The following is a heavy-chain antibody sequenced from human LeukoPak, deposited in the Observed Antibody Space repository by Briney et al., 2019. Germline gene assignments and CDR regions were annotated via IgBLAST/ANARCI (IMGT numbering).Heavy chain of an antibody. J-gene: IGHJ5*01. D-gene: IGHD3-3*01. CDR2: IYSGGST. V-gene: IGHV3-53*01. Sequence: PGGSLRLSCAASGFIVSSNYMSWVRQAPGKGLEWVSVIYSGGSTYYADSVKGRFTISRDIPKNTLYLQMNSLRAEDTAVYYCARDRSGWYDSWGQGTLVTVS. CDR1: GFIVSSNY. CDR3: ARDRSGWYDS.